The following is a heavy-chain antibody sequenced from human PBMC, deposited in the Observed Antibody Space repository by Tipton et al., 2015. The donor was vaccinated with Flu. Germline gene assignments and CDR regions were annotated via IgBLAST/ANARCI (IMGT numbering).Heavy chain of an antibody. D-gene: IGHD3-10*01. CDR1: GDSIGSPYY. J-gene: IGHJ4*02. Sequence: TLSLTCSVSGDSIGSPYYWAWIRQPPGKGLEWIGYIYYSGSTNYNPSHKSRVTISVDTSKNQFSLKLSSVTAADTAVYYCARGRIILVRGVIDYFDYWGQGTLVTVSS. CDR3: ARGRIILVRGVIDYFDY. CDR2: IYYSGST. V-gene: IGHV4-59*13.